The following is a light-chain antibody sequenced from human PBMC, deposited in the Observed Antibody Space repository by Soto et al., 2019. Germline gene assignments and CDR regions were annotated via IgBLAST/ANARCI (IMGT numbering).Light chain of an antibody. V-gene: IGKV1-5*03. CDR2: KAS. Sequence: DIQMTQSPSTLSASVGDRVTITCRASQSISSWLARYQQKPGTAPKPLIYKASSLQSGVPSRFSGSGSGTEFTLTISSLQPDDFATYYCQQYSSYPYTFGQGTKLEIK. J-gene: IGKJ2*01. CDR1: QSISSW. CDR3: QQYSSYPYT.